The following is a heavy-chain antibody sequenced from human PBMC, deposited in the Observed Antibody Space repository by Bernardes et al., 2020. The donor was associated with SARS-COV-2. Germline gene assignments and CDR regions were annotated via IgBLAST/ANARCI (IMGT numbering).Heavy chain of an antibody. D-gene: IGHD3-10*01. Sequence: SETLSLTCTVSGGSISSYYWSWIRQPPGKGLEWIGYIYYSGSTNYNPSLKSRVTISVDTSKNQFSLKLSSVTAADTAGYYCARHDGFGEFWGQGTLVTVSS. CDR3: ARHDGFGEF. J-gene: IGHJ4*02. CDR2: IYYSGST. CDR1: GGSISSYY. V-gene: IGHV4-59*01.